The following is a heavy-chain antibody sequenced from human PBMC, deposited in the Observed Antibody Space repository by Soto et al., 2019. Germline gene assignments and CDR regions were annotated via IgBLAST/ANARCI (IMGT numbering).Heavy chain of an antibody. CDR3: ASGTNGGFFVW. D-gene: IGHD2-8*01. J-gene: IGHJ4*02. CDR2: ISSRSSTI. CDR1: VFTFSHYY. Sequence: GRSLRLSCAASVFTFSHYYMSWIRQSPGKVLECVSYISSRSSTIFYADSVKGRFTISRDNVKNSLYLQMNSLRAEDTAVYYWASGTNGGFFVWWGRGIQVTVSS. V-gene: IGHV3-11*01.